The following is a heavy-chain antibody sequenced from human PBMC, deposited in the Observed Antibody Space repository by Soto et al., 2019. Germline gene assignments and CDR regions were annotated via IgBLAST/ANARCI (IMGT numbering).Heavy chain of an antibody. CDR2: IIPILGIA. D-gene: IGHD3-22*01. V-gene: IGHV1-69*02. CDR3: AGTYYYDSSGYV. Sequence: QVQLVQSGAEVKKPGSSVKVSCKASGGTFSSYTISWVRQAPGQGLEWMGRIIPILGIANYAQKFQGRVTITSEKSTSTAYMELSSLRSEDTAVYYCAGTYYYDSSGYVWGQGTLFTVSS. CDR1: GGTFSSYT. J-gene: IGHJ4*02.